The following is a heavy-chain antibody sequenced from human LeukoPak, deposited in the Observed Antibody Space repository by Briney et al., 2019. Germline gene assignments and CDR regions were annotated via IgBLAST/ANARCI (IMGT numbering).Heavy chain of an antibody. D-gene: IGHD3-3*01. CDR3: ARGIWSSHSVGYYFDY. V-gene: IGHV1-3*03. CDR2: INAGNGKT. J-gene: IGHJ4*02. CDR1: GYTFTGYY. Sequence: ASVKVSCKASGYTFTGYYMHWVRQAPGQRLEWMGWINAGNGKTKYSQDFQGRVTITRDTSASTAYMELSSLTSEDMAVYYCARGIWSSHSVGYYFDYWGQGTLVTVSS.